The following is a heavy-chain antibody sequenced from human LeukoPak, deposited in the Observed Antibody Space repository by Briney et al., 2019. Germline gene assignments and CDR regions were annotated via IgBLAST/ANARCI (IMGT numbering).Heavy chain of an antibody. J-gene: IGHJ3*02. CDR3: AREKTIFGVVIFLGAFDI. CDR1: GGSISSSSYY. V-gene: IGHV4-39*01. Sequence: SETLSLTCTVSGGSISSSSYYWGWIRQPPGKGLEWIGSIYYTGSTYYNPSLKSRVTISVDTSKTQCSLKLRSVTAADTAVYYCAREKTIFGVVIFLGAFDIWGQGTMVTVSS. D-gene: IGHD3-3*01. CDR2: IYYTGST.